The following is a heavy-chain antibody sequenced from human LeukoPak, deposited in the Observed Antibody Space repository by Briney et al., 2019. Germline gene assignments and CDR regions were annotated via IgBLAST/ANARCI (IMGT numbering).Heavy chain of an antibody. J-gene: IGHJ6*02. CDR1: GFTFSSYG. V-gene: IGHV3-30*03. Sequence: GGSLRLSCAASGFTFSSYGMHWVRQAPGKGLEWVAVISYDGSNKYYADSVKGRFTISRDNAKNSLYLQMNSLRAEDTAVYYCARPLNLHVNGADVWGQGTTVTVSS. D-gene: IGHD4-11*01. CDR3: ARPLNLHVNGADV. CDR2: ISYDGSNK.